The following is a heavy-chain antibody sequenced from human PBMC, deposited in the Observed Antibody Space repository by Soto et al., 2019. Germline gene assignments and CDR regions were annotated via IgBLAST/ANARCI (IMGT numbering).Heavy chain of an antibody. CDR3: ARTLYGDNVDY. CDR2: INPSGGST. V-gene: IGHV1-46*01. D-gene: IGHD4-17*01. Sequence: GASVKVSCKASGYSFTSYSMHWVRQAPGQGLEWMGIINPSGGSTSYAQKFQGRVTMTRDTSTSTVYMELSSLRSEDTAVYYCARTLYGDNVDYWGQGTLVTVSS. J-gene: IGHJ4*02. CDR1: GYSFTSYS.